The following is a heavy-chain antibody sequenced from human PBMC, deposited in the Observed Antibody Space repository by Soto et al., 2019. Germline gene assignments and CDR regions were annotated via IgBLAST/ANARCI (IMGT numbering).Heavy chain of an antibody. CDR2: INHSGST. V-gene: IGHV4-34*01. CDR1: GGSFSGYY. Sequence: PSETLSLTCAVYGGSFSGYYWSWIRQPPGKGLEWIGEINHSGSTNYNPSLKSRVTISVDTSKSQFSLKLSSVTAADTAVYYCASRSGITFGGVIVKYYFDYWGQGTLVTVSS. CDR3: ASRSGITFGGVIVKYYFDY. D-gene: IGHD3-16*02. J-gene: IGHJ4*02.